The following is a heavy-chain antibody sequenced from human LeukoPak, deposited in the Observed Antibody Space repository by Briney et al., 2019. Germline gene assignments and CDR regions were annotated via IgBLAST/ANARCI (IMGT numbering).Heavy chain of an antibody. CDR1: GGSISSSSYY. CDR2: VYHTGGT. Sequence: TSETLSLTCTVSGGSISSSSYYWGWLRQPPGKGLEWIAYVYHTGGTNYNPSLKSRATISLASSKNPFSLHLIFVTATDTAIYYCVKLSVVSPHRYFDLWGRGTLVTVSS. V-gene: IGHV4-61*05. J-gene: IGHJ2*01. CDR3: VKLSVVSPHRYFDL. D-gene: IGHD4-23*01.